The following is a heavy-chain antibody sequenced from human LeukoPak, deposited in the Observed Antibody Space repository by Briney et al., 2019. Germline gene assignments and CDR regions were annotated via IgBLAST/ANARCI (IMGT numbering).Heavy chain of an antibody. J-gene: IGHJ4*02. CDR1: SGSVSSGNYY. CDR2: ISYTGST. V-gene: IGHV4-61*01. Sequence: SETLSLTCTVSSGSVSSGNYYWNWIRQPPGKGLEWIGYISYTGSTNYNPSLKSRVTISVDTSENQFSLKLSSVTAADTAVYYCARASGYNWYFDYWGQGTLVTVSS. D-gene: IGHD5-24*01. CDR3: ARASGYNWYFDY.